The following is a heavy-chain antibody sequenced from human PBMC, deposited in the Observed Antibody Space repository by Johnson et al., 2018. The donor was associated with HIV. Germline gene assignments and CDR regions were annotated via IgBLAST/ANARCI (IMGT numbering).Heavy chain of an antibody. V-gene: IGHV3-30-3*01. Sequence: QEQLVESGGGVVQPGRSLRLSCAASGFTFSSYAMHWVRQAPGKGLEWVAVISYDGSNKYYADSVKGRFTISRDNSKNTLYLQMNSLRAEDTAVYYCAKDDRELDAFDIWGQGTMVTISS. J-gene: IGHJ3*02. CDR3: AKDDRELDAFDI. D-gene: IGHD1-26*01. CDR2: ISYDGSNK. CDR1: GFTFSSYA.